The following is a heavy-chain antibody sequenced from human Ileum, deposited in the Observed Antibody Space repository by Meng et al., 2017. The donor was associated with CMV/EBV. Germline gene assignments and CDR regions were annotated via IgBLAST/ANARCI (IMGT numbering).Heavy chain of an antibody. CDR1: GFTFSSYS. CDR3: ARDLEWELQSYYFDY. D-gene: IGHD1-26*01. J-gene: IGHJ4*02. V-gene: IGHV3-48*04. CDR2: ISSSTVTM. Sequence: GESLKISCAASGFTFSSYSMNWVRQAPGKGLEWVSYISSSTVTMYYADSVKGRFTISRDNARNSLYLQMNSLRAEDTAVYYCARDLEWELQSYYFDYWGQGTLVTVSS.